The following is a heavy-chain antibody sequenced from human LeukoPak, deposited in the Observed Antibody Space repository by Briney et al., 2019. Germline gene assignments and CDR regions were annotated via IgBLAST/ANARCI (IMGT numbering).Heavy chain of an antibody. CDR3: ARGSAIVGATGYYNGMDV. V-gene: IGHV3-23*01. CDR2: ISGSGDST. Sequence: PGGSLRLSCTAYGFTFSNYAMSWVRQAPGKGLEWVSAISGSGDSTYYADSVKGRFTISRENAKNSLYLQMNSLRAGDTAVYYCARGSAIVGATGYYNGMDVWGQGTTVTVSS. CDR1: GFTFSNYA. D-gene: IGHD1-26*01. J-gene: IGHJ6*02.